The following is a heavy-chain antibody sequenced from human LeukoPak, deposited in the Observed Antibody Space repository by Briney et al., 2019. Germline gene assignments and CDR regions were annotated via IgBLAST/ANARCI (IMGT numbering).Heavy chain of an antibody. J-gene: IGHJ4*02. Sequence: GGSLRLSCAASGFTASTYYMNWIRHAPGKGLEWVSIIYSGGTTYYADSVKGRFTISRDTSKNTLSLQMNSLRAEDTAVYFCARDNQNYYDSSGYYGYWGQGTLVTVSP. CDR1: GFTASTYY. D-gene: IGHD3-22*01. CDR2: IYSGGTT. V-gene: IGHV3-53*01. CDR3: ARDNQNYYDSSGYYGY.